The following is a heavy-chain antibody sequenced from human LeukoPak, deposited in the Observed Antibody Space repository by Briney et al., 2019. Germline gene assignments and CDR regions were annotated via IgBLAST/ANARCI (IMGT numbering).Heavy chain of an antibody. J-gene: IGHJ6*02. CDR3: ATLSDRNFSNSYGLDV. CDR2: IGRYGVTT. V-gene: IGHV3-48*03. CDR1: GFTLSTYE. D-gene: IGHD2/OR15-2a*01. Sequence: GGSLRLSCAASGFTLSTYEMNWVRQAPGKGLEWVAYIGRYGVTTYCADSVKGRFTISGDNAKNSLNLQMNSLRAEDTAVYYLATLSDRNFSNSYGLDVGAKGPRSPS.